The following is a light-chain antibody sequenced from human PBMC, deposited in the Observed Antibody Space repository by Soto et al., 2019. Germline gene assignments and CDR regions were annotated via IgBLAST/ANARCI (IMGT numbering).Light chain of an antibody. CDR3: KHFDNYQWM. CDR2: KAS. V-gene: IGKV1-5*03. CDR1: QIISSW. Sequence: DLQMTQSPSALSASVGDRVTITCRASQIISSWVAWYQQKPGKAPKFLIYKASTLESGVPSRFSGSGSGTEFTLTISSLQPDDFATYYCKHFDNYQWMFGHGTKVEIK. J-gene: IGKJ1*01.